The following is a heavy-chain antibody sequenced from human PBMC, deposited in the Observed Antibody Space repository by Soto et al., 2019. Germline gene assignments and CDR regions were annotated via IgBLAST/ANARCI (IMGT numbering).Heavy chain of an antibody. J-gene: IGHJ5*02. CDR2: INHSGST. CDR1: GVSFSDHY. CDR3: ARGYNDFWSGYFTWFDP. Sequence: SEPLSLTWAVYGVSFSDHYWTWIRQPQGTGLEWIGEINHSGSTNYNPSLKSRVTISLDTSKNQFSLKLSSVTAADTAVYYCARGYNDFWSGYFTWFDPWGQGTLVTVSS. D-gene: IGHD3-3*01. V-gene: IGHV4-34*01.